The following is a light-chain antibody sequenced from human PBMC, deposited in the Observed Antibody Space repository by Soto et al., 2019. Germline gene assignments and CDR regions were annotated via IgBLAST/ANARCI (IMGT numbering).Light chain of an antibody. V-gene: IGLV2-14*01. J-gene: IGLJ1*01. CDR3: TSYTSSSTYV. Sequence: ALTQPASVSGSPGQSITISCTGTSSDVGDYNYVSWYQQHPGKAPKFMIYDVSNRPSGVSNRFSGSKSGNTASLTFSGLQAEDEADYYCTSYTSSSTYVFGTGTKVTVL. CDR1: SSDVGDYNY. CDR2: DVS.